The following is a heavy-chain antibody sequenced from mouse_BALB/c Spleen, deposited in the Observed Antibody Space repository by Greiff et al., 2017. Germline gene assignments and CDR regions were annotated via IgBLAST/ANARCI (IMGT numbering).Heavy chain of an antibody. V-gene: IGHV5-6-3*01. J-gene: IGHJ3*01. CDR2: INSNGGST. Sequence: EVQLVESGGGLVQPGGSLKLSCAASGFTFSSYGMSWVRQTPDKRLELVATINSNGGSTYYPDSVKGRFTISRDNAKNTLYLQMSSLKSEDTAMYYCARDYGSRGRFAYWGQGTLVTVSA. CDR3: ARDYGSRGRFAY. D-gene: IGHD1-1*01. CDR1: GFTFSSYG.